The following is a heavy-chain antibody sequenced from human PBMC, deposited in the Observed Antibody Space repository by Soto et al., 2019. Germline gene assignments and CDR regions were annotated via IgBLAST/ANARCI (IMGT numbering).Heavy chain of an antibody. V-gene: IGHV4-39*02. Sequence: SETLSLTCTVSGGSISSSSYYWGWIRQPPGKGLEWIGSIYYSGSTYYNPSLKSRVTISVDTSKNQFSLKLSSVTAADTAVYYCARETRPPSYYDSSGYYLKGAFDIWGQGTMVTVSS. D-gene: IGHD3-22*01. J-gene: IGHJ3*02. CDR3: ARETRPPSYYDSSGYYLKGAFDI. CDR2: IYYSGST. CDR1: GGSISSSSYY.